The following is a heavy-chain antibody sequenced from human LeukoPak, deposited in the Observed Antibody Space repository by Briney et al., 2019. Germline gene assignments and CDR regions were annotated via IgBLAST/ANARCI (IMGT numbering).Heavy chain of an antibody. J-gene: IGHJ4*02. CDR1: GYSFTRYW. V-gene: IGHV5-51*01. Sequence: GESLKISCKGSGYSFTRYWIGWVRQMPGKGLEWMGIIYPGDSDTRYSPSFQGQVTMSVDKSISTAYLQWNSLKALDTAMYYCARGGNSDYFDYWGQGTLVTVSS. D-gene: IGHD4-23*01. CDR2: IYPGDSDT. CDR3: ARGGNSDYFDY.